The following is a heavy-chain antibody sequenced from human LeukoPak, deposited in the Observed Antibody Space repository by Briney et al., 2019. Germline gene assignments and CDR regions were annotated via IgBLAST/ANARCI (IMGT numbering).Heavy chain of an antibody. CDR2: IYTSGST. V-gene: IGHV4-4*07. J-gene: IGHJ1*01. CDR3: ARDQGYYYDSSGYWKGYFQH. Sequence: SETLSLTCTVSGGSISSYYWSWIRQPAGKGLEWIGRIYTSGSTNYNPSLTSRVTMSVDTSKNQFSLKLSSVTAADTAVYYCARDQGYYYDSSGYWKGYFQHWGQGTLVTVSS. CDR1: GGSISSYY. D-gene: IGHD3-22*01.